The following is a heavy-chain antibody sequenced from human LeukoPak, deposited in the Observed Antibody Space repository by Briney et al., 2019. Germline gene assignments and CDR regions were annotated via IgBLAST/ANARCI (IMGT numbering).Heavy chain of an antibody. CDR2: IRYDGSNE. V-gene: IGHV3-30*02. J-gene: IGHJ6*03. CDR3: AKVMPPGRIRFYSYYMDV. CDR1: GFSFSGYG. Sequence: PGGSLRLSFAASGFSFSGYGMHWVRQAPGEGLEWVAFIRYDGSNEYYADSVKGRFTISRDKSKNTLSLQMNGLRVEDTAVYYCAKVMPPGRIRFYSYYMDVWGKGTTVTVS. D-gene: IGHD2-15*01.